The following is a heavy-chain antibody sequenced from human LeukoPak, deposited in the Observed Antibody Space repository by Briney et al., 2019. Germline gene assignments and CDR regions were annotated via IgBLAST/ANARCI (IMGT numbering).Heavy chain of an antibody. CDR3: ARGGDYGDYGWFDP. Sequence: PGGSLRLSCAASGFTFSSYSMNWVRQAPGKGLEWVSSISSSSSYIYYADSVKGRFTISRDNAKNSLYLQMNSLRAEDTAVYYCARGGDYGDYGWFDPWGQGTLVAVSS. V-gene: IGHV3-21*01. D-gene: IGHD4-17*01. CDR1: GFTFSSYS. CDR2: ISSSSSYI. J-gene: IGHJ5*02.